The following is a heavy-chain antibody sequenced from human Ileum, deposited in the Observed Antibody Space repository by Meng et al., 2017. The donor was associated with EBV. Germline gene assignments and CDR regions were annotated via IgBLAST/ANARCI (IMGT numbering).Heavy chain of an antibody. CDR2: IYHHGTT. Sequence: QVQLQGPGPILVKPSGTVSLTCAGSGGSIISSKWWSWVRQSPGTGLEWIGEIYHHGTTNYNPSLKSRVTISVDTSKNKFFLNLTSLTAADTAVYYCARLDSSGYYFGGWFDPWGQGILVTVSS. CDR3: ARLDSSGYYFGGWFDP. CDR1: GGSIISSKW. D-gene: IGHD3-22*01. J-gene: IGHJ5*02. V-gene: IGHV4-4*02.